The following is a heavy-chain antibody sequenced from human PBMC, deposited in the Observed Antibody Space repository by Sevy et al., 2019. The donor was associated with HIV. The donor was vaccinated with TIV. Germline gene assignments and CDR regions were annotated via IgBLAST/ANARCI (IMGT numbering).Heavy chain of an antibody. Sequence: GGSLRLSCAASGFTFTSHAMHWVRQAPGKGLEWVAVISYDGTNKYYADSVKGRFTISRDNSKNTLDLQMNSLRAEDTAVYYCARDYAGGFCRGGSCYSVYWGQGTLVTVSS. CDR3: ARDYAGGFCRGGSCYSVY. V-gene: IGHV3-30-3*01. D-gene: IGHD2-15*01. J-gene: IGHJ4*02. CDR2: ISYDGTNK. CDR1: GFTFTSHA.